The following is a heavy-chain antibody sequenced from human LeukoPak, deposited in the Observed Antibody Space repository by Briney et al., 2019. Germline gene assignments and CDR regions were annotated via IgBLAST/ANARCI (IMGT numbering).Heavy chain of an antibody. J-gene: IGHJ6*03. V-gene: IGHV1-69*13. Sequence: SVKVSCKASGGTFSSYAISWVRQAPGQGLEWMGGIIPIFGTAHYAQKFQGRVTITADESTSTAYMELSSLRSEDTAVYYCARECSSPAGYYMDVWGKGTTVTVSS. D-gene: IGHD2-15*01. CDR1: GGTFSSYA. CDR3: ARECSSPAGYYMDV. CDR2: IIPIFGTA.